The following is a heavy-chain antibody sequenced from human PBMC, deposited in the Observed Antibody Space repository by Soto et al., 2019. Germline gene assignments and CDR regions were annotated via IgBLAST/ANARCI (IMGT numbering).Heavy chain of an antibody. J-gene: IGHJ4*02. V-gene: IGHV3-23*01. CDR1: GFTFSSYA. D-gene: IGHD3-22*01. CDR3: AKAYSGITMVVVVINYFDY. Sequence: GGPLRLACAASGFTFSSYAMSWVRQGPGKGLEWVSAISGSGGSTYCADSVKGRFTISRDNSKKKLSLQMNRLTAEDTAVYYSAKAYSGITMVVVVINYFDYWGQGT. CDR2: ISGSGGST.